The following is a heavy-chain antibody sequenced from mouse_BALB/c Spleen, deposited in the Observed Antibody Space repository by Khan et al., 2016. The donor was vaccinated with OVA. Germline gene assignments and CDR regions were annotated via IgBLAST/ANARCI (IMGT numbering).Heavy chain of an antibody. J-gene: IGHJ3*01. D-gene: IGHD1-3*01. Sequence: QVQLQQSGAELVRPGVSVKISCKGSGYTFTDFAMHWVKQSHAKSLEWLGVISTYYGDADYNHKFRDKATMTVDKSSSTAYMELAGLTSEDSAILYCVRGSGKSRFAYWGQGTLVTVSA. CDR1: GYTFTDFA. CDR2: ISTYYGDA. V-gene: IGHV1S137*01. CDR3: VRGSGKSRFAY.